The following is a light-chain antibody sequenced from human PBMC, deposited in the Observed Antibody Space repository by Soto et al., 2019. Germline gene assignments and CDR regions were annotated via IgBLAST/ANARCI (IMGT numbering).Light chain of an antibody. J-gene: IGKJ1*01. V-gene: IGKV1-5*01. CDR1: QSISGR. CDR3: QQYYIFKT. Sequence: DIQMTQFPSTLSASVGDRVTLTCRASQSISGRLAWYQQKPGRAPTLLIHAASTLESGVPSRFSGSGSGTEFTLTISSLQPDDCASYYCQQYYIFKTFGQGTKVEIK. CDR2: AAS.